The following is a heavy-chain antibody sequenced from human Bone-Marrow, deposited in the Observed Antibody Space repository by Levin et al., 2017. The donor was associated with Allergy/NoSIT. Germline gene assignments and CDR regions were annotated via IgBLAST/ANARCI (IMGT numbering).Heavy chain of an antibody. CDR1: GFTFSSYG. J-gene: IGHJ4*02. CDR3: ASGHGSGSYLAEDYFDY. V-gene: IGHV3-30*03. D-gene: IGHD3-10*01. CDR2: ISYDGSNK. Sequence: GESLKISCAASGFTFSSYGMHWVRQAPGKGLEWVAVISYDGSNKYYADSVKGRFTISRDNSKNTLYLQMNSLRAEDTAVYYCASGHGSGSYLAEDYFDYWGQGTLVTVSS.